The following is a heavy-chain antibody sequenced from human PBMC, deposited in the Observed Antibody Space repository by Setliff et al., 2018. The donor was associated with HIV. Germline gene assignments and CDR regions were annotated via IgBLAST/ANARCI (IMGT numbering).Heavy chain of an antibody. V-gene: IGHV1-46*01. CDR3: ARGRGRYYDSRSYLDY. CDR1: GYTFTSYY. D-gene: IGHD3-22*01. CDR2: INPSGGST. Sequence: ASVKVSCKASGYTFTSYYIHWVRQAPGQGLEWMGRINPSGGSTSYAQKFQGRVTMTRDTSTSTVYMELSSLRSEDTAVYYCARGRGRYYDSRSYLDYWGQGTLVTVSS. J-gene: IGHJ4*02.